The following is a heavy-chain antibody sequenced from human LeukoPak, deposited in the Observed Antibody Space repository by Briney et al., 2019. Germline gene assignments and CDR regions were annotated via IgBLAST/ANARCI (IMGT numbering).Heavy chain of an antibody. D-gene: IGHD5-12*01. V-gene: IGHV5-51*01. Sequence: GESLKISCKGSGYSFTSYWIGWVRQLPGKGLGGMGIIYPGDSDTRYSPSFQGQVTISADKSISTAYLQWSSLKASDTAMYYCARAALVATISLFDYWGQGTLVTVSS. CDR2: IYPGDSDT. J-gene: IGHJ4*02. CDR3: ARAALVATISLFDY. CDR1: GYSFTSYW.